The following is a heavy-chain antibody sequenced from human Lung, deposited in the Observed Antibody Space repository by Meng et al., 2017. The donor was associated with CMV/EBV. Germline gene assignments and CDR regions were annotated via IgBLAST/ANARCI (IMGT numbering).Heavy chain of an antibody. J-gene: IGHJ6*02. Sequence: SXXVSXNASAGTFSSYAISWVRQVPGQGLEWMGGIIPIFGTANYAQKFQGRVTITTDESTSTAYMELSSLRSEDTAVYYCARGNYGDYHYYGMDVWGQGTXVTVSS. D-gene: IGHD4-17*01. CDR1: AGTFSSYA. CDR2: IIPIFGTA. CDR3: ARGNYGDYHYYGMDV. V-gene: IGHV1-69*05.